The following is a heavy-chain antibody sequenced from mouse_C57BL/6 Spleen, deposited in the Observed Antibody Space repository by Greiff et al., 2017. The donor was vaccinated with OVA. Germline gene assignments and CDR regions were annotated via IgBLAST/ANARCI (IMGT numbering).Heavy chain of an antibody. J-gene: IGHJ3*01. CDR3: ARSVDSSCYVSCFAY. D-gene: IGHD3-2*02. CDR2: INPNNGGT. V-gene: IGHV1-26*01. CDR1: GYTFTDYY. Sequence: VQLQQSGPELVKPGASVKISCKASGYTFTDYYMNWVKQSHGKSLEWIGDINPNNGGTSYNQKFKGKATLTVDKSSSTAYMELRSLTSEDSAVYYCARSVDSSCYVSCFAYWGQGTLVTVSA.